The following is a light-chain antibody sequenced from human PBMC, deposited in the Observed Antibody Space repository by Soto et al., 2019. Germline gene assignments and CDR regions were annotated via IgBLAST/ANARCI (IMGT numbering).Light chain of an antibody. J-gene: IGKJ5*01. CDR2: GAS. Sequence: EIVMPQSPATLSVSPGERATLSCRASHGISSHLAWYQQKPGQPPRLLINGASSRATGVPARFSGSGSGTEFTLTISSLQSEDFGVYYCQQYNNWPPITFGQGTRLEIK. CDR1: HGISSH. CDR3: QQYNNWPPIT. V-gene: IGKV3-15*01.